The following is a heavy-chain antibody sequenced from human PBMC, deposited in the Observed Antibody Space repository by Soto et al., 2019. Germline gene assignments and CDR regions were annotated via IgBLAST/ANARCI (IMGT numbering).Heavy chain of an antibody. J-gene: IGHJ4*02. CDR3: ARAAHDYGGKDPHY. Sequence: SEALSVTCTVSGGSISSGDYYWSWIRQPPGKGLEWIGYIYYSGSTYYNPSLKSRVTISVDTSKNQFSLKLSSVTAADTAVYYCARAAHDYGGKDPHYWGPGTVV. V-gene: IGHV4-30-4*01. D-gene: IGHD4-17*01. CDR1: GGSISSGDYY. CDR2: IYYSGST.